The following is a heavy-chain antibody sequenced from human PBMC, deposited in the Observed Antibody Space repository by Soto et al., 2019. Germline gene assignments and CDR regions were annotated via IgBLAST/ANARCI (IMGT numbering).Heavy chain of an antibody. CDR2: ISYDGSNK. CDR1: GFTFSSYA. D-gene: IGHD5-12*01. J-gene: IGHJ3*02. V-gene: IGHV3-30-3*01. Sequence: PGGSLRLSCAASGFTFSSYAMHWVRQAPGKGLEWVAVISYDGSNKYYADSVKGRFTISRDNSKNTLYLQMNSLRAGDTAVYYCARVGLGYEAFDIWGQGTMVTVSS. CDR3: ARVGLGYEAFDI.